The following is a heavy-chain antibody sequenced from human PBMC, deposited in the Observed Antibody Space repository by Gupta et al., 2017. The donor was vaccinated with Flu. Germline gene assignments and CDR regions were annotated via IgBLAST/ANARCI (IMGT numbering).Heavy chain of an antibody. CDR3: ARGRPAGGFDP. D-gene: IGHD2-2*01. CDR2: INHSGST. V-gene: IGHV4-34*01. CDR1: GGSFSGYY. J-gene: IGHJ5*02. Sequence: QVQLQQWGAGLLKPSETLSLTCAVYGGSFSGYYWSWIRQPPGKGLEWIGEINHSGSTNYNPSLKSRVTISVDTSKNQFSLKLSSVTAADTAVYYCARGRPAGGFDPWGQGTLVTVSS.